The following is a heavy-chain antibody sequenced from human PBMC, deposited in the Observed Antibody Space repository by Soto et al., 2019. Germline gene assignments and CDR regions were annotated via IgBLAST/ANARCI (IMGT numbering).Heavy chain of an antibody. D-gene: IGHD2-15*01. V-gene: IGHV1-18*04. J-gene: IGHJ4*02. CDR3: AILLGYCSGGSCYTPPYFDY. Sequence: ASVKVSCKASGYTFTSYGISWVRQAPGQGLEWMGWISAYNGNTNYAQKLQGRVTMTTDTSTSTAYMELRGLRSDDTAVYYCAILLGYCSGGSCYTPPYFDYWGQGTLVTVSS. CDR1: GYTFTSYG. CDR2: ISAYNGNT.